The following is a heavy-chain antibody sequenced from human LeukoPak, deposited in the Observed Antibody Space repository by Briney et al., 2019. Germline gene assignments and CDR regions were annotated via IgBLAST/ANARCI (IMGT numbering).Heavy chain of an antibody. Sequence: SETLSLTCAVYGGSFSGYYWSWIRQPPGKGLEWIGEINHSGSTSYNPSLKSRVTISVGTSKNQFSLKLSSVTAADTAVYYCARGFVVVAATGAFDIWGQGTMVTVSS. D-gene: IGHD2-15*01. CDR3: ARGFVVVAATGAFDI. J-gene: IGHJ3*02. V-gene: IGHV4-34*01. CDR2: INHSGST. CDR1: GGSFSGYY.